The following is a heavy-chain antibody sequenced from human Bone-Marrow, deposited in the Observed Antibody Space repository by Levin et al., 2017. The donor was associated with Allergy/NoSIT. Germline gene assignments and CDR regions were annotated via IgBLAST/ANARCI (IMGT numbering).Heavy chain of an antibody. D-gene: IGHD3-22*01. CDR2: IYYSGST. V-gene: IGHV4-39*01. CDR1: GGSISSSSYY. CDR3: ARGYYYDSSSFDY. J-gene: IGHJ4*02. Sequence: ASETLSLTCTVSGGSISSSSYYWGWIRQPPGKGLEWIGSIYYSGSTYYNPSLKSRVTISVDTSKNQFSLKLSSVTAADTAVYYCARGYYYDSSSFDYWGQGTLVTVSS.